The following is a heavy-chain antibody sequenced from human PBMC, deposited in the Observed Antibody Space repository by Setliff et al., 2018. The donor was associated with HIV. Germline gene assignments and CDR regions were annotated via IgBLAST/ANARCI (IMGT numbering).Heavy chain of an antibody. J-gene: IGHJ6*03. Sequence: SETLSLTCTVSGDSLAGSRYSWGWVRQPPGQGLEWLGNLFHTGSSYFNPSLKSRLTMSVDTSKNQFSLSPISMTAADSAVYYCARLGDNSDWRSNYFFYYMDVWGKGTTVTVSS. D-gene: IGHD3-22*01. CDR3: ARLGDNSDWRSNYFFYYMDV. CDR1: GDSLAGSRYS. V-gene: IGHV4-39*01. CDR2: LFHTGSS.